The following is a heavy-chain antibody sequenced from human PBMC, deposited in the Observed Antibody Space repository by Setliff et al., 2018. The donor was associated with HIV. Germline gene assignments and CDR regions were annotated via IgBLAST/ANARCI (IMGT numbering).Heavy chain of an antibody. CDR2: IHYKGNI. V-gene: IGHV4-30-4*08. CDR3: ARFTVVVFGAGEPSWFDP. CDR1: GDSIISGDYY. Sequence: SETLSLTCTVSGDSIISGDYYWSWIRQSPGKGLEWIGHIHYKGNIDYNASLKSRLAISSDTSKNQFSLNLSSVIAADTAIYFCARFTVVVFGAGEPSWFDPWGQGILGTVTS. D-gene: IGHD2-15*01. J-gene: IGHJ5*02.